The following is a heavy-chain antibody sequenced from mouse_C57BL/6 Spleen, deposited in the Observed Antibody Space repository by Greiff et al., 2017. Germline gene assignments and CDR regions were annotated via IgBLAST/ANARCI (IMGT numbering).Heavy chain of an antibody. V-gene: IGHV5-16*01. CDR3: AREAAYSNYFDY. D-gene: IGHD2-5*01. CDR2: INYDGSST. J-gene: IGHJ2*01. Sequence: EVHLVESEGGLVQPGSSMKLSCTASGFTFSDYYMAWVRQVPEKGLEWVANINYDGSSTYYLDSLKSRFIISRDNAKNILYLQMSSLKSEDTATYYCAREAAYSNYFDYWGQGTTLTVSS. CDR1: GFTFSDYY.